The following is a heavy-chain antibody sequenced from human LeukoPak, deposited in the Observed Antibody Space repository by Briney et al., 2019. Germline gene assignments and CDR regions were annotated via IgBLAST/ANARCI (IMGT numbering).Heavy chain of an antibody. J-gene: IGHJ3*02. D-gene: IGHD6-19*01. V-gene: IGHV1-18*01. CDR2: ISAYNGNT. Sequence: ASVKVSCKASGYTFTSYGISWARQAPGQGLEWMGWISAYNGNTNYAQKLQGRVTMTTDTSTSTAYMELRSLRSDDTAVDYCARDGIAVNAFDIWGQGTMVTVSS. CDR3: ARDGIAVNAFDI. CDR1: GYTFTSYG.